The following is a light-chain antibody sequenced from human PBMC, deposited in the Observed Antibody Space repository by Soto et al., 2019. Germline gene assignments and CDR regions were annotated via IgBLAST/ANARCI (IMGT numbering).Light chain of an antibody. CDR2: AAS. J-gene: IGKJ1*01. CDR1: QSISSY. CDR3: QQSYSTIRT. V-gene: IGKV1-39*01. Sequence: DIQMTQSPSSLSASIGDRVTITCRASQSISSYLNWYQQKPGMAPKLLTHAASSLQSGVPSRFSGSGSGTDFTLTINSLQPEDSAIYYCQQSYSTIRTFGQGTKVEIK.